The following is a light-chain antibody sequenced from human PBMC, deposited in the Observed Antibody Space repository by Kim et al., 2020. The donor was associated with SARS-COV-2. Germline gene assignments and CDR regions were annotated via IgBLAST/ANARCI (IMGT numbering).Light chain of an antibody. J-gene: IGKJ4*02. CDR1: QDISNY. CDR3: QQYYDDTVT. V-gene: IGKV1-33*01. CDR2: DAS. Sequence: ASVGDRVTITCQASQDISNYLAWYQQKPGKAPKLLIYDASNRQAGVPSRFSGSGSGTDFTFTISSLKPEDVATYYCQQYYDDTVTFGGGTKVDIK.